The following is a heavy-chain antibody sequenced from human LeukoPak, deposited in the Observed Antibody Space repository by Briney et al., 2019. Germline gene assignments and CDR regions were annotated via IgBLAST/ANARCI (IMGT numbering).Heavy chain of an antibody. Sequence: ASVKVSCKSSGYTFTSYDINWVRQATGQGLEWMGWINPNSGGTNYAQKFQGWVTMTRDTSVSTAYMVLSRLRSDDTAVYYCARGGVVPAAINDAFDIWGQGTMVTVSS. CDR2: INPNSGGT. CDR3: ARGGVVPAAINDAFDI. CDR1: GYTFTSYD. J-gene: IGHJ3*02. V-gene: IGHV1-2*04. D-gene: IGHD2-2*01.